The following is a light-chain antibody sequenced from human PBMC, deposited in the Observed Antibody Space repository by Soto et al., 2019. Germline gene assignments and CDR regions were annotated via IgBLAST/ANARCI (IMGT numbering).Light chain of an antibody. J-gene: IGLJ2*01. CDR1: SSDVGGYNY. CDR3: SSYAGSNLVV. V-gene: IGLV2-8*01. Sequence: QSALTQPPSASGSPGQSVTISCTGTSSDVGGYNYVSWYQQHPGKAPKLMIYEVSKRPSGVPDRFSGSKSGNTASLTVSGLRAEDEADYYCSSYAGSNLVVFGGGTKLTVL. CDR2: EVS.